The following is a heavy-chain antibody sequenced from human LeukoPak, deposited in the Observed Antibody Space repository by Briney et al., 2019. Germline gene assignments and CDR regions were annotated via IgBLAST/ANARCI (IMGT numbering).Heavy chain of an antibody. J-gene: IGHJ6*02. CDR2: ISGGGGST. Sequence: PGGSLRLSCAASGFTFSSYAMSWVRQAPGKGLEWVSAISGGGGSTYYADSVKGQFTISRDNSKNTLYLQMNSLRAEDTAVYYCAKDPAPVVVYYYYGMDVWGQGTTVTVSS. V-gene: IGHV3-23*01. CDR1: GFTFSSYA. D-gene: IGHD2-15*01. CDR3: AKDPAPVVVYYYYGMDV.